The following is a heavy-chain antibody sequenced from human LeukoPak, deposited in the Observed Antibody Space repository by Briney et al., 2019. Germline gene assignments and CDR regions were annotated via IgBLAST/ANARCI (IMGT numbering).Heavy chain of an antibody. V-gene: IGHV4-59*01. CDR1: GGSISSYY. D-gene: IGHD3-3*01. CDR2: IYYGGST. J-gene: IGHJ4*02. CDR3: ASSYDFWSGYYFDY. Sequence: SETLSLTCTVSGGSISSYYWSWIRQPPGKGLEWIGYIYYGGSTNYNPSLKSRVTISVDTSKNQFSLKLSSVTAADTAVYYCASSYDFWSGYYFDYWGQGTLVTVSS.